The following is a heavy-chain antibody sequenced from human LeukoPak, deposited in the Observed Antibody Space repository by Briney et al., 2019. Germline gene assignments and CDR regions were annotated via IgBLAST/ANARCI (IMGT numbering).Heavy chain of an antibody. CDR1: GFTFSNYG. J-gene: IGHJ3*02. D-gene: IGHD2-21*02. V-gene: IGHV3-23*01. CDR2: ISGPGGVT. CDR3: ARSDCGGDCSDAFDI. Sequence: GGSLRLSCAASGFTFSNYGMSWVRQAPGRGLGWVSAISGPGGVTSYVDSVKGRFTISRDNTKNTLYLQMNSLRAEDTAVYYCARSDCGGDCSDAFDIWGQGTMVTVSS.